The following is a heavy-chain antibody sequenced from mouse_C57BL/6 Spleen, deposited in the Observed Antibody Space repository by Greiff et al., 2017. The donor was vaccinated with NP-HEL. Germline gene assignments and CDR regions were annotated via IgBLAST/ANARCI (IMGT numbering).Heavy chain of an antibody. J-gene: IGHJ4*01. D-gene: IGHD1-1*01. CDR3: ARWRDYGSSPMDY. Sequence: QVQLKQSGAELARPGASVKLSCKASGYTFTSYGISWVKQRTGQGLEWIGEIYPGDGDTNYNGKFKGKATLTADKSSSTAYMQLSSLTSEDSAVYFCARWRDYGSSPMDYWGQGTSVTVSS. CDR2: IYPGDGDT. CDR1: GYTFTSYG. V-gene: IGHV1-81*01.